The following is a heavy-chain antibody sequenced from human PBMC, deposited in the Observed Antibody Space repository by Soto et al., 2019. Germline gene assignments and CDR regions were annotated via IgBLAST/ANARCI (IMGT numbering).Heavy chain of an antibody. CDR3: ARAPNNVNWFPEAFDV. V-gene: IGHV5-51*01. CDR1: GFSFTTYW. CDR2: IYPGESNV. D-gene: IGHD3-9*01. J-gene: IGHJ3*01. Sequence: GASLKISCKGSGFSFTTYWLGWVRQMPGKGLEWMGIIYPGESNVRYSPSFQGQVTISDDKSTSTVYLQWSRLEASDSAIYYCARAPNNVNWFPEAFDVWGQGTKVTVSS.